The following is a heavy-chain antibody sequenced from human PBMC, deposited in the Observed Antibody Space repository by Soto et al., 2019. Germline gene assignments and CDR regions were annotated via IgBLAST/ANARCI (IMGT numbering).Heavy chain of an antibody. CDR2: IIPIFGTA. J-gene: IGHJ6*01. D-gene: IGHD1-26*01. V-gene: IGHV1-69*13. CDR1: GGTFSSYA. Sequence: ASVKVSCKASGGTFSSYAISWVRQAPGQGLEWMGGIIPIFGTANYAQKFQGRVTITADESTSTAYMELSSLRSEDTAVYYCARGKYSGSYRYYYYGMGVWGQGTTVTVSS. CDR3: ARGKYSGSYRYYYYGMGV.